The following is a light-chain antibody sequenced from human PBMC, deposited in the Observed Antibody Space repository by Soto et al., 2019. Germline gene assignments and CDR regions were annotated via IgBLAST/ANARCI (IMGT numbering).Light chain of an antibody. Sequence: EIVMTQSPDTLSVSPGEGATLSCRVSQSIRSNLAWYQQRPGQAPRLLMYGASTRADGIPARFTGSGSGTEFTLTISSLQSEDSGVYYCQQYNKWPAEITFGQGTRLEIK. V-gene: IGKV3-15*01. CDR1: QSIRSN. CDR2: GAS. CDR3: QQYNKWPAEIT. J-gene: IGKJ5*01.